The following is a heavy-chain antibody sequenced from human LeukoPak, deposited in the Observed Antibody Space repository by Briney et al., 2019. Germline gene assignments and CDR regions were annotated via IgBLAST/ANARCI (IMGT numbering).Heavy chain of an antibody. Sequence: GGSLRLSCAASGFTFSDYYMSWIRQAPGKGLEWVSYISSSGSTIYYADSVKGRFTISRDNAKNSLYLQMSSLRVEDTAVYYCARRGYYDAFDIWGQGTMVTVSS. J-gene: IGHJ3*02. V-gene: IGHV3-11*01. D-gene: IGHD3-22*01. CDR2: ISSSGSTI. CDR3: ARRGYYDAFDI. CDR1: GFTFSDYY.